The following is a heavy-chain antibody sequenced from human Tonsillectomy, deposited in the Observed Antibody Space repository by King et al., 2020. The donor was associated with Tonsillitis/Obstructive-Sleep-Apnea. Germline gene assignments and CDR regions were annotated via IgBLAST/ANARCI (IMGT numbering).Heavy chain of an antibody. CDR1: GYTFTTYG. V-gene: IGHV1-18*01. Sequence: VQLVQSGAELKKPGASVKVSCKASGYTFTTYGVSWVRQAPGQGLEWVGWISAYNFKTNYAPKFQGRLTMTTDTSTSTAYMDLKSLTADDTAVYYCAREGRLQHYENRVYHHGGIDYWGQGTLVTVSS. CDR3: AREGRLQHYENRVYHHGGIDY. D-gene: IGHD3-22*01. J-gene: IGHJ4*02. CDR2: ISAYNFKT.